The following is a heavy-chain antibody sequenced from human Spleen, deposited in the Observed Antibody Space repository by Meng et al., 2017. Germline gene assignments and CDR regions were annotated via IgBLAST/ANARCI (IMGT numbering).Heavy chain of an antibody. D-gene: IGHD4-23*01. CDR3: AREDGNSFDY. CDR1: GFTFTKHG. CDR2: IWYDGSDK. J-gene: IGHJ4*01. V-gene: IGHV3-33*01. Sequence: GESLKISCAASGFTFTKHGMHWVRQAPGKGLEWVAVIWYDGSDKYYRDSVRGRFTIYRDNSKNTLYLQMNGLRAEDTAVYYCAREDGNSFDYWGHGTLVTVSS.